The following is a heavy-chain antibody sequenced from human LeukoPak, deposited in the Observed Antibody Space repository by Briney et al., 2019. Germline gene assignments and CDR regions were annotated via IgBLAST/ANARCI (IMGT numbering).Heavy chain of an antibody. CDR2: ISYDGSNK. D-gene: IGHD6-19*01. V-gene: IGHV3-30-3*01. CDR3: ARDSKGNGWYLIDY. J-gene: IGHJ4*02. Sequence: GGSLRLSCAASGFTFSSYAMHWVRQAPGKGLEWVAVISYDGSNKYYADSVKGRFTISRDNSKNTLYLQMNSLRAEDTAVYYCARDSKGNGWYLIDYWGQGTLVTVSS. CDR1: GFTFSSYA.